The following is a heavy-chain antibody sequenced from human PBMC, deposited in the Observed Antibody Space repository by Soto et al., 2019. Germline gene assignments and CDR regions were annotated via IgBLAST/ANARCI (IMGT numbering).Heavy chain of an antibody. Sequence: GASVKVSCKASGYTFTRYAIHWVRQAPGQRLEWMGWINGGNGNTKYSQKFQDRVTITRDTSASTSYMELSSPRSEDTAVYYCARDTYYGSGSYNYMDVWGKGTTVTVSS. CDR1: GYTFTRYA. J-gene: IGHJ6*03. CDR3: ARDTYYGSGSYNYMDV. CDR2: INGGNGNT. V-gene: IGHV1-3*01. D-gene: IGHD3-10*01.